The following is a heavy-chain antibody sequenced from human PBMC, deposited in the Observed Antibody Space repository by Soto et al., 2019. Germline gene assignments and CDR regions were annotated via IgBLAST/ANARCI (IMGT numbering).Heavy chain of an antibody. Sequence: SETLSLTCTVSGGSISSSGYYWGWIRQPPGKGLEWIGTIYYSGSTYYSPSLKSRVTISVDTSKNQFSLKLGSVTAADTAVYYCARRSQLAAVRGIDYWGQGTLVTVSS. D-gene: IGHD3-10*02. J-gene: IGHJ4*02. V-gene: IGHV4-39*01. CDR3: ARRSQLAAVRGIDY. CDR1: GGSISSSGYY. CDR2: IYYSGST.